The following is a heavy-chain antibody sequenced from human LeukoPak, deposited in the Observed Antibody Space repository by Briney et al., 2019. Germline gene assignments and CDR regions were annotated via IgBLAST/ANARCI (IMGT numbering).Heavy chain of an antibody. J-gene: IGHJ4*02. V-gene: IGHV3-64D*09. CDR1: GFTFSSHA. Sequence: GGSLRLSCSASGFTFSSHAMNWARKPPGKELEYVSGISSNGGSTYYGDSVKGRFTISRDNSKNTLYLQMSSLRAEDTAVYYCVSLHPSDYYSLDWGQGTLVTVSS. CDR2: ISSNGGST. D-gene: IGHD2-21*02. CDR3: VSLHPSDYYSLD.